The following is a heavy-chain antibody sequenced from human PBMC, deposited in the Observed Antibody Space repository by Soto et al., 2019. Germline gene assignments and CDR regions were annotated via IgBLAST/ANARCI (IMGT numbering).Heavy chain of an antibody. CDR3: ARDVGVGSYVPGIQCMDV. D-gene: IGHD3-10*02. V-gene: IGHV1-18*01. CDR1: GYTFTTYG. Sequence: QAQVLQSGAEVKKPGASVKVSCRASGYTFTTYGVSWVRQAPGQGLEWMGWISTHTGNRLYAQKCQGRVTVTTDTSSSTADMELRSLRSDDTAVYYCARDVGVGSYVPGIQCMDVLGQGTTVTVTS. J-gene: IGHJ6*02. CDR2: ISTHTGNR.